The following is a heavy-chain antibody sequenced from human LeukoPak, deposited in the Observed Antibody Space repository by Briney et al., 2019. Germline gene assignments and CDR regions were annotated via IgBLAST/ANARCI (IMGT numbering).Heavy chain of an antibody. J-gene: IGHJ4*02. D-gene: IGHD3-16*01. CDR3: VRGWRRLDY. CDR1: GYTFTNYD. V-gene: IGHV1-18*01. Sequence: APVKVSCKASGYTFTNYDITWVRQAPGQGLEWMGWVDTKSGDTNYPQKFQGMVTMTTDTSTSTAYMEMRSLRPDDTAIYFCVRGWRRLDYWGQGTLVTVSA. CDR2: VDTKSGDT.